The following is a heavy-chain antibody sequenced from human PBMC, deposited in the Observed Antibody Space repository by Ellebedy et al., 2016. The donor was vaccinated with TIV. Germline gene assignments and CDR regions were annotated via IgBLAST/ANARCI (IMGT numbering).Heavy chain of an antibody. V-gene: IGHV3-30*18. CDR3: AKVPVGFCSTPNCCYFDY. CDR2: ISNDANNK. CDR1: GFTFSSYD. J-gene: IGHJ4*02. D-gene: IGHD2-2*01. Sequence: PGGSLRLSCAASGFTFSSYDMHWVRQAPGTGLEWLALISNDANNKYFADSVKGRFTISRDNSKTTLYLQMRSLRPADTAVYFCAKVPVGFCSTPNCCYFDYWGQGTLLTVSS.